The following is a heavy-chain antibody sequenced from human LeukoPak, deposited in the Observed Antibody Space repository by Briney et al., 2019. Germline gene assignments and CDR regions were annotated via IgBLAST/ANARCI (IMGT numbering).Heavy chain of an antibody. J-gene: IGHJ4*02. CDR1: GFTFSSYG. V-gene: IGHV3-30*18. CDR3: AKAPQGYNTYALPAN. D-gene: IGHD5-12*01. CDR2: ISYDGSNK. Sequence: GSLRLSCAASGFTFSSYGMHWVRQAPGKGLEWVAVISYDGSNKYYADSVKGRFTISRDNSKNTLSLQMNSLRVEDTAIYYCAKAPQGYNTYALPANWGQGTLVTVSS.